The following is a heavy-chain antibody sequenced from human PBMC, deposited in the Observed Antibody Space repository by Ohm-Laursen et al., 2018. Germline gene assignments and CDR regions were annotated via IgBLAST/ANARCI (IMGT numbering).Heavy chain of an antibody. D-gene: IGHD3-10*01. CDR2: ISGSGAGT. J-gene: IGHJ6*02. CDR3: AKGDGADGMDV. Sequence: SLRLSCSASGYVMSWVRQAPGKGLEWLSIISGSGAGTYYADSVKGRFTISRDNSKNTLYLQMNSLRAEDTAVYYCAKGDGADGMDVWGQGTTVTVSS. V-gene: IGHV3-23*01. CDR1: GYV.